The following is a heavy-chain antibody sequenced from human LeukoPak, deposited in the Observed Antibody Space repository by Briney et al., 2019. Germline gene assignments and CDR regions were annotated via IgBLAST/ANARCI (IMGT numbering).Heavy chain of an antibody. Sequence: GRSLRLSCAASGFTFSSYGMLWVRQAPGKGLEWVAVIWYDGSNKYYADSVKGGFTISRDNSKNTLYLQMNSLRAEDTAVYFCARGGPEWPLDYWGQGTLVTVSS. J-gene: IGHJ4*02. CDR2: IWYDGSNK. CDR1: GFTFSSYG. D-gene: IGHD3-3*01. V-gene: IGHV3-33*01. CDR3: ARGGPEWPLDY.